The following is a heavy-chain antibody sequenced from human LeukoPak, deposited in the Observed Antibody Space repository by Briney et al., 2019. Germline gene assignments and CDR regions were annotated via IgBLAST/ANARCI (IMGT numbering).Heavy chain of an antibody. J-gene: IGHJ4*02. CDR3: ARKLGGQYYFDY. CDR2: IIPILGIA. D-gene: IGHD3-16*01. Sequence: SVKVSCKASGGTFSSYAISWVRQAPGQGLEWMGRIIPILGIANYAQKFQGRVTITADKSTSTAYMELSSLRSEDTAVYYCARKLGGQYYFDYWGQGTLVTVSS. CDR1: GGTFSSYA. V-gene: IGHV1-69*04.